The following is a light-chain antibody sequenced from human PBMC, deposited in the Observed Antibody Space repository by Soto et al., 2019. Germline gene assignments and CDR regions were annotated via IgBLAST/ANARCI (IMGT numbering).Light chain of an antibody. CDR2: DNN. CDR3: QSYDSSLSAVV. J-gene: IGLJ2*01. CDR1: SSNIGAGYD. Sequence: QSVLTQSPSVSGAPGQRVTISCTGSSSNIGAGYDVHWYLQLPGTAPKLLIYDNNNRPSGVPDRLSGSKSGTSASLAITGLQAEDEADYYCQSYDSSLSAVVFGGGTKVTVL. V-gene: IGLV1-40*01.